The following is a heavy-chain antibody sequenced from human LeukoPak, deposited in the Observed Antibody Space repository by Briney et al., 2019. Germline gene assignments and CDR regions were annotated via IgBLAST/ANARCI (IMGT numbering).Heavy chain of an antibody. D-gene: IGHD5-18*01. CDR3: ATYSYGLRSFDY. CDR1: GFTFSSLP. Sequence: GGSLRLSCEASGFTFSSLPMNWVRQAPRKGLEWVANIDERSTVNYADSVKGRFTISRDNAKNSLYLQMNGLRDEDTAVYYCATYSYGLRSFDYWGRGTLVTVSS. CDR2: IDERSTV. J-gene: IGHJ4*02. V-gene: IGHV3-48*02.